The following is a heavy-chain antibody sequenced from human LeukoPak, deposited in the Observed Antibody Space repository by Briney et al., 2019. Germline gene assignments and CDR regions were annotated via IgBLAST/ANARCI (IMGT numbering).Heavy chain of an antibody. J-gene: IGHJ4*02. CDR3: AKDGRTGSFDY. D-gene: IGHD1-1*01. CDR2: IYSCGST. Sequence: GGSLRLSCAASGCTVSSNYMSWVRQAPGKGLEWVAFIYSCGSTYYADSGKCRFTISRENYKNTMYLKTDSLRAEDRAVYYCAKDGRTGSFDYRGQGNLVTVSS. V-gene: IGHV3-53*01. CDR1: GCTVSSNY.